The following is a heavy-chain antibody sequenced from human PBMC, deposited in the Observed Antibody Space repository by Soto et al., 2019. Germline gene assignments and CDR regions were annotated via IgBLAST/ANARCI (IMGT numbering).Heavy chain of an antibody. CDR3: ATAAYSTSWYDF. CDR2: INPSVGST. D-gene: IGHD6-13*01. Sequence: QVQLVQSGAEVKKPGASVKRSCKSSEYTFTDYYIHWVLQAPGQGLEWMGLINPSVGSTSYAQKFQGRVTMTRYTSTSTVYMELSSLRSEDTAVYYCATAAYSTSWYDFWGQGTLVTVSS. V-gene: IGHV1-46*01. J-gene: IGHJ5*01. CDR1: EYTFTDYY.